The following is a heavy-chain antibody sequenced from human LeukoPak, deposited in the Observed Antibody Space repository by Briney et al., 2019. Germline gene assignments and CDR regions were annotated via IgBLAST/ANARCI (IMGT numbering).Heavy chain of an antibody. J-gene: IGHJ3*02. V-gene: IGHV4-61*01. CDR1: GASISSTTYY. CDR3: ARFYDYVWGSYRWDAFAFDI. D-gene: IGHD3-16*02. CDR2: IYYSGST. Sequence: SETLSLTCAVSGASISSTTYYWSWIRQPPGKGLEWIGYIYYSGSTNYNPSLKSRVTISVDTSKNQFSLKLSSVTAADTAVYYCARFYDYVWGSYRWDAFAFDIWGQGTMVTVSS.